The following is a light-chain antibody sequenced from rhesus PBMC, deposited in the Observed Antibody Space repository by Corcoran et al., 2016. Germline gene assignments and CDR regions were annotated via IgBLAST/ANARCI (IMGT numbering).Light chain of an antibody. CDR3: LQYRSSPFT. J-gene: IGKJ3*01. CDR2: KAW. Sequence: DIQMTQPPSSLSASLGDTLTITCQVSQGISSCFAWYQQKPGKSPKLLIFKAWNLQSGVPSKFGGSGSGTDFTLTISSLRPEDFATYYCLQYRSSPFTFGPGTKLDIK. CDR1: QGISSC. V-gene: IGKV1-22*01.